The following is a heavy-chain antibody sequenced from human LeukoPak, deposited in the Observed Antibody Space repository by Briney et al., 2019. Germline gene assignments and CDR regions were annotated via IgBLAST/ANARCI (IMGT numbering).Heavy chain of an antibody. D-gene: IGHD2-21*02. Sequence: PGGSLRLSCAASGFTVSSNYMSWVRQPPGKGLEWVSSIFPSGGEIHYADSVKGRFTISRDNSKNTLYLQMNSLRAEDTAVYYCARDIQCGGGCYPDVWGKGTTVTISS. J-gene: IGHJ6*04. V-gene: IGHV3-66*02. CDR2: IFPSGGEI. CDR1: GFTVSSNY. CDR3: ARDIQCGGGCYPDV.